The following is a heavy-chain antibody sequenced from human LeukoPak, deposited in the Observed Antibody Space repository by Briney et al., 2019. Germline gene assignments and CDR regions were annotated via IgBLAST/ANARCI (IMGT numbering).Heavy chain of an antibody. CDR2: IYYSGST. CDR1: GGSISSYY. CDR3: ARGLGYCSSTSCYGVNDY. V-gene: IGHV4-59*01. D-gene: IGHD2-2*01. J-gene: IGHJ4*02. Sequence: PSETLSLTCTVSGGSISSYYWGWIRQPPGKGLEWIGYIYYSGSTNYNPSLKSRVTISVDTSKNQFSLKLSSVTAADTAVYYCARGLGYCSSTSCYGVNDYWGQGTLVTVSS.